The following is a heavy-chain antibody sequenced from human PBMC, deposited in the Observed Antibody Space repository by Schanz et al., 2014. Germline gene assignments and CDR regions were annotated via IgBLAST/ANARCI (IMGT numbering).Heavy chain of an antibody. J-gene: IGHJ4*02. D-gene: IGHD3-22*01. CDR1: GFTFSTYA. CDR2: ISNDGSSK. CDR3: AKSYDTSGYSGFDY. Sequence: QVQLVESGGGVVQPGRSLRLSCAASGFTFSTYAMHWVRQAPGKGLEWVAYISNDGSSKYYADSVKGRFTISRDNSKNTLYLQMNSLRTEDTAVYFCAKSYDTSGYSGFDYWGQGTLVTVSS. V-gene: IGHV3-30*01.